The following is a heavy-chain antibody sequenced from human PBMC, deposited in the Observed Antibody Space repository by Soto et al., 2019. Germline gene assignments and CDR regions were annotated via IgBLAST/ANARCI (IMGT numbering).Heavy chain of an antibody. CDR2: ISGSGGST. Sequence: PRRSLRLSCSASVFTFSSYAMSWGRQAPGKGLEWVSAISGSGGSTYYADSVKGRFTISRDNSKNTLYLQMNSLRAEDTAVYYCAKDPQYSSGWYRNYYYGMDVWGQGTTVTVSS. V-gene: IGHV3-23*01. CDR3: AKDPQYSSGWYRNYYYGMDV. CDR1: VFTFSSYA. J-gene: IGHJ6*02. D-gene: IGHD6-19*01.